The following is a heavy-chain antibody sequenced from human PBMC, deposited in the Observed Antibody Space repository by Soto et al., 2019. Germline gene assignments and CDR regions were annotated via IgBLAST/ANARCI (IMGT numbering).Heavy chain of an antibody. J-gene: IGHJ4*02. CDR3: AQSSNGWYNYDY. Sequence: GGSLRLSCAASGFTFSSYAMSWVRQAPGKGLEWVSAVSAGGGNTYYADSVKGRFTISRDNSKNTLYLQMNSLRAEDTAVYYFAQSSNGWYNYDYWGQGTLVTVSS. V-gene: IGHV3-23*01. CDR1: GFTFSSYA. D-gene: IGHD6-19*01. CDR2: VSAGGGNT.